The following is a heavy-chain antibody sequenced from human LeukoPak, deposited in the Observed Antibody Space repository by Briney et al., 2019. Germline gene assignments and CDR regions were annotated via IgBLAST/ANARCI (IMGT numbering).Heavy chain of an antibody. CDR3: ARWSFITVAATENY. D-gene: IGHD6-19*01. CDR2: ISPAGGTT. CDR1: GFTFSSEA. Sequence: GGSLRLSCAVSGFTFSSEAMGWVRQLPGGGLEWVSTISPAGGTTYYAESMKGRFTTSRDNAKSSLYLQMNSLRAEDTALYHCARWSFITVAATENYWGQGTLVTVSS. V-gene: IGHV3-23*01. J-gene: IGHJ4*02.